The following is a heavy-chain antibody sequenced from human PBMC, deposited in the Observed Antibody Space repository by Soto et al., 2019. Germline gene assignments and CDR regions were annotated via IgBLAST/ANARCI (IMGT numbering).Heavy chain of an antibody. CDR3: ANYCSSTSCYVGKYNWFDP. D-gene: IGHD2-2*01. CDR2: FDPEDGET. V-gene: IGHV1-24*01. Sequence: ASVKVSCKVSGYTLTELSMHWVRQAPGKGLEWMGGFDPEDGETIYAQKFQGRVTMTEDTSTDTAYMELSSLRSGDTAVYYCANYCSSTSCYVGKYNWFDPWGQGTLVTVSS. CDR1: GYTLTELS. J-gene: IGHJ5*02.